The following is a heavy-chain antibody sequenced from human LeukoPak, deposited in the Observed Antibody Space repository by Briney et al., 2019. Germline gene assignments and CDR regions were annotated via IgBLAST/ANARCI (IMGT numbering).Heavy chain of an antibody. Sequence: GGSLRLSCEASGFTFNSYWMTWVRQAPGKGLEWVANIKQDGSEKHHAASVKGRFTISRDNAKNSLVLQMNSLGAEDTAVYYCVKNWDYWGQGTLVTVSS. D-gene: IGHD2/OR15-2a*01. CDR3: VKNWDY. CDR2: IKQDGSEK. CDR1: GFTFNSYW. J-gene: IGHJ4*02. V-gene: IGHV3-7*01.